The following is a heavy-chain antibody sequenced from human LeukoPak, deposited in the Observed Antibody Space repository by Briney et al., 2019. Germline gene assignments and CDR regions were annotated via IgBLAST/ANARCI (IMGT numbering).Heavy chain of an antibody. D-gene: IGHD3-22*01. CDR1: GYTLTELS. CDR3: ATIDGHYDSSGY. Sequence: ASVKVSCKVSGYTLTELSMHWVRQAPGKGREWRGGFDPEDGETIYAQKFQGRVTMTEDTSTDTAYMELSSLRSEDTAVYYCATIDGHYDSSGYWGQGTLVIVSS. V-gene: IGHV1-24*01. CDR2: FDPEDGET. J-gene: IGHJ4*02.